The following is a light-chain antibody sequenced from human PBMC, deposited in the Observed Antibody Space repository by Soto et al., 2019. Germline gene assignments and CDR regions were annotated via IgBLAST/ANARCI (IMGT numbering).Light chain of an antibody. J-gene: IGKJ1*01. CDR2: GAS. CDR3: QQYNNWPT. V-gene: IGKV3-15*01. CDR1: QSVSSN. Sequence: IVMTQSPATLSVSPGDRATLSCRASQSVSSNLAWYQQKPGQAPRLLIYGASTRATGIPARSSGSGSGTEFTLTISSLQSEDFAVSYCQQYNNWPTFGQGTKV.